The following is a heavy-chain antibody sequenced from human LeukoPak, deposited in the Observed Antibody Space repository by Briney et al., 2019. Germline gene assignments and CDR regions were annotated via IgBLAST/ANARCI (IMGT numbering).Heavy chain of an antibody. D-gene: IGHD4-17*01. J-gene: IGHJ3*02. Sequence: ASVTVSFKASGYTFTSYDINWVRQATGQGLEWMGWMNPNSGNTGYAQKFQGRVTITRNTSISTAYMELSSLRSEDTAVYYCARRGYGDYDAFDIWGQGTMVTVSS. CDR3: ARRGYGDYDAFDI. CDR2: MNPNSGNT. CDR1: GYTFTSYD. V-gene: IGHV1-8*03.